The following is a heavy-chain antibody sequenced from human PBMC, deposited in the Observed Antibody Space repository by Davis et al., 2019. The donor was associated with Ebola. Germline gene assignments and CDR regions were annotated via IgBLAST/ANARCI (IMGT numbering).Heavy chain of an antibody. J-gene: IGHJ1*01. V-gene: IGHV4-34*01. CDR1: GGSFSGYY. CDR2: INHSGST. Sequence: PSETLSLTCAVYGGSFSGYYWSWIRQPPGKGLEWIGEINHSGSTNYNPSLKSRVTISVDTSKNQFSLKLSSVTAADTAVYYCARSLYEEYFQHWGQGTLVTVSS. D-gene: IGHD3-3*01. CDR3: ARSLYEEYFQH.